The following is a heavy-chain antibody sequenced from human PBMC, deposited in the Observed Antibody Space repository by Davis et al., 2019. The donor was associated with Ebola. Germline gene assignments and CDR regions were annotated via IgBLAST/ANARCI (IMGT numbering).Heavy chain of an antibody. J-gene: IGHJ5*02. CDR3: AVGLATVTTGWFDP. Sequence: SETLSLTCAVSGGSISSGGYSWSWIRQPPGKGLEWIGYIYHSGSTYYNPSLKSRVTISVDTSKNQFSLKLSSVTAADTAVYYCAVGLATVTTGWFDPWGQGTLVTVSS. CDR2: IYHSGST. D-gene: IGHD4-17*01. CDR1: GGSISSGGYS. V-gene: IGHV4-30-2*05.